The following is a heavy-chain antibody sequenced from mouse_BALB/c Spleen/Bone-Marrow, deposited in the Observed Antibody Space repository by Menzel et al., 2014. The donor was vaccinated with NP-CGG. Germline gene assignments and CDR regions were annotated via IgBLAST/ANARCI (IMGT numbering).Heavy chain of an antibody. Sequence: EVQLQQSGGGLVQPGGSLKLSCAASGFDFSRYWMSWVRQAPGKGLEWIREINPDSSTINYTPSLKDKFIISRDNAKNTLYLQMSKVRSEDTALYYCARGDWAWFVYWGQGTLVTVSA. V-gene: IGHV4-1*02. J-gene: IGHJ3*01. CDR3: ARGDWAWFVY. CDR1: GFDFSRYW. CDR2: INPDSSTI. D-gene: IGHD4-1*01.